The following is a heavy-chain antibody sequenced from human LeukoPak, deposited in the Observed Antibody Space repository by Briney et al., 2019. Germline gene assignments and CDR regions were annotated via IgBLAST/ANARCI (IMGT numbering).Heavy chain of an antibody. J-gene: IGHJ6*02. V-gene: IGHV4-59*08. CDR1: GGSISGYY. CDR3: ARHARRYDILTGYYALGMDV. D-gene: IGHD3-9*01. Sequence: SETLSLTCTVSGGSISGYYWSWIRQPPGKGLEWIGYIYYSGSTNYNPSLKSRVTISVDTSKNQFSLKLSSVTAADTAVYYCARHARRYDILTGYYALGMDVWGQGTTVTVSS. CDR2: IYYSGST.